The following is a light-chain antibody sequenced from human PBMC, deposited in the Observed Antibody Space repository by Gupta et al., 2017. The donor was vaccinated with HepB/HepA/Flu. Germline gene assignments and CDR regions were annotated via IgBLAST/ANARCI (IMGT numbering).Light chain of an antibody. V-gene: IGLV2-23*02. CDR1: SADIGTYDL. CDR2: EVN. Sequence: QSALTHPAPVSGSPGQSLTVPCTATSADIGTYDLVSWYQQHPGKAPKLMIYEVNKRPSGVSDRFSGSNSGNTASLTISGLQAEDEADYYCSSYTGSDTFVVFGGGTRLTVL. CDR3: SSYTGSDTFVV. J-gene: IGLJ2*01.